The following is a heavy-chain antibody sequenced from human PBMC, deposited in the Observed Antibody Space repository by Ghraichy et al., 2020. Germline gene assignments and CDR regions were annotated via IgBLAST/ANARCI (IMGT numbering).Heavy chain of an antibody. CDR1: GFTFSSYA. CDR2: ISYDGSNK. J-gene: IGHJ4*02. Sequence: GGSLRLSCAASGFTFSSYAMHWVRQAPGKGLEWVAVISYDGSNKYYADSVKGRFTISRDNSKNTLYLQMNSLRAEDTAVYYCARDRYSSSWYYFDYWGQGTLVTVSS. D-gene: IGHD6-13*01. CDR3: ARDRYSSSWYYFDY. V-gene: IGHV3-30*04.